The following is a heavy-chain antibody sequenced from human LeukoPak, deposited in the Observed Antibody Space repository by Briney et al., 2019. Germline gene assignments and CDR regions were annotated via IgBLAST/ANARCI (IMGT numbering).Heavy chain of an antibody. J-gene: IGHJ4*02. CDR3: ARGVPTNTDY. D-gene: IGHD2-2*01. CDR1: GGSLRTYY. CDR2: IYYSGST. V-gene: IGHV4-59*01. Sequence: SETLSLTCSVSGGSLRTYYWTWIRQPPGKGLEWIGYIYYSGSTNYNPSLKSRVTISVDTSKNQFSLKLSSVTAADTAVYYCARGVPTNTDYWGQGTLVTVSS.